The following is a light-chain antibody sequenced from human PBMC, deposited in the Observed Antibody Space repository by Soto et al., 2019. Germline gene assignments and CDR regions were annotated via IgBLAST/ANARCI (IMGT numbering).Light chain of an antibody. CDR1: QTITTS. CDR2: AAS. Sequence: DIQMTQSPSSLSASVGDRVTITCRTSQTITTSLNWYRQKPGKAPDLLNYAASSLQSGIPPRFGGRGSGTDFTLTITGLQPEYVANYECQENYYLPFTFSHGTRLEIK. J-gene: IGKJ5*01. CDR3: QENYYLPFT. V-gene: IGKV1-39*01.